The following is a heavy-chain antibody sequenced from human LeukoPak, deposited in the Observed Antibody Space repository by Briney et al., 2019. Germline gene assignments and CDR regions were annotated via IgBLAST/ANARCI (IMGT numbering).Heavy chain of an antibody. CDR3: VRLRWELLAPYFDH. Sequence: SETLSLTCSVSTDSTNTYYWSWIRQSPGKGLEWIGHIYHSGSTDYNPSFKSRLTISIDITKKEFSLKLTSVTVADTAMYYCVRLRWELLAPYFDHWGQGAFVIVSS. CDR1: TDSTNTYY. V-gene: IGHV4-59*01. CDR2: IYHSGST. J-gene: IGHJ4*02. D-gene: IGHD1-7*01.